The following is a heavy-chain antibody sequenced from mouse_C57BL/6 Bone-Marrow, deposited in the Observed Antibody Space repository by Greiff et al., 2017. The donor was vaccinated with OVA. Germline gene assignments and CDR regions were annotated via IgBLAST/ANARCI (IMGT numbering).Heavy chain of an antibody. Sequence: EVMLVESGPGLAKPSQTLSLTCSVTGYSITSDYWNWIRKFPGNKLEYMGYISYSGSTYYNPSLKSRISITRDTSKNQYYLQLNSVTTEDTATYYCARHYYGSRGAMDYWGQGTSVTVSS. V-gene: IGHV3-8*01. CDR1: GYSITSDY. D-gene: IGHD1-1*01. J-gene: IGHJ4*01. CDR2: ISYSGST. CDR3: ARHYYGSRGAMDY.